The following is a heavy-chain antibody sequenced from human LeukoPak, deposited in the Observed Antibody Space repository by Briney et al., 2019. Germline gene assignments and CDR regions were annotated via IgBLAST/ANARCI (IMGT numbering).Heavy chain of an antibody. CDR3: AKDLXXGLDY. D-gene: IGHD3/OR15-3a*01. J-gene: IGHJ4*02. CDR1: GFTFSTYG. CDR2: ISGSGGST. Sequence: GGSLRLSCAASGFTFSTYGMSWVRQAPGKGLEWVSAISGSGGSTYYADSVKGRFTISRDNSKNTLYLQMNSLRAEDTAVYYFAKDLXXGLDYXGQGXLXXXSS. V-gene: IGHV3-23*01.